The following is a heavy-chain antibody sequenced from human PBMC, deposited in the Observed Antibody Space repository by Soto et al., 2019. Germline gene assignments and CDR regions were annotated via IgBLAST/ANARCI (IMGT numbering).Heavy chain of an antibody. J-gene: IGHJ6*02. V-gene: IGHV4-34*01. Sequence: PSETLSLTCAVYGGSFSGYYWSWIRQPPGKGLEWIGEINHSGSTNYNPSLKSRVTISVDTSKNQFSLKLSSVTAADTAVYYCARGLVRGVRSNYYYYGMDVWGQGTTVTVS. CDR1: GGSFSGYY. CDR2: INHSGST. D-gene: IGHD3-10*01. CDR3: ARGLVRGVRSNYYYYGMDV.